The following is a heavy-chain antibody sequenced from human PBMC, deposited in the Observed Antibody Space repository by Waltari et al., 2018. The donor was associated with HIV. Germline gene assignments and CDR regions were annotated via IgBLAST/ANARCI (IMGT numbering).Heavy chain of an antibody. CDR2: INPISGGT. V-gene: IGHV1-2*02. D-gene: IGHD3-3*01. Sequence: QVQLMQSGAELKKPGASVEVSCEASGYSFTGYYIHWVRQAPGQGLEWMGWINPISGGTKYAQMFQGRVTVTRDTSINTVYMELRRLRSDDTAVYYCVRDRALDWTSDFHYWGQGTLVTVSS. CDR3: VRDRALDWTSDFHY. CDR1: GYSFTGYY. J-gene: IGHJ4*02.